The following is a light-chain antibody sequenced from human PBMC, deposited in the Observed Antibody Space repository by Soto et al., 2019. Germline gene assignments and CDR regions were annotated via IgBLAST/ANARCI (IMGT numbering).Light chain of an antibody. CDR1: QRISNW. J-gene: IGKJ1*01. V-gene: IGKV1-5*03. CDR2: RAS. CDR3: QQYNSFPVT. Sequence: DIQMTQSPSTLSASVGDRVTITCRASQRISNWLAWYQQKPGMAPKLLIHRASNLEDGVPSRFSGSGSGTEFTLTISRLQPDDSASYYCQQYNSFPVTFGQGTKVEIK.